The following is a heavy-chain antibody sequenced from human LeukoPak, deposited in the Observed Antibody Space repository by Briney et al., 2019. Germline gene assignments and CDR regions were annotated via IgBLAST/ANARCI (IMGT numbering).Heavy chain of an antibody. V-gene: IGHV3-9*01. D-gene: IGHD1-1*01. CDR3: ARDRDNKPDF. Sequence: GRSLRLSCAASGFTFDDYDMHWVRQAPGKGLEWVSGISWNSGNIGYADSVKGRFTISRDNAKNSLYLQLNSLRADDTAVYYCARDRDNKPDFWGQGTLVAVSS. J-gene: IGHJ4*02. CDR2: ISWNSGNI. CDR1: GFTFDDYD.